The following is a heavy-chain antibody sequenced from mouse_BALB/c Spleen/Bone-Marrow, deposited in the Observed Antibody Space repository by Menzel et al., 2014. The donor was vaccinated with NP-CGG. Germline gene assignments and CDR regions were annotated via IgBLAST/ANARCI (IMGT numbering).Heavy chain of an antibody. CDR1: GYSITSGYS. D-gene: IGHD2-1*01. Sequence: EVLLVETGPDLVTPSQSLSLTCTVTGYSITSGYSWHWIRQFPGNKLEWMGYIRYSGSTNYNPSLKSRISITRDTSKNHFFLQLNSVTTEDTATYYCARRGDYYGNYADYWGQGTSVTVSS. CDR3: ARRGDYYGNYADY. J-gene: IGHJ4*01. V-gene: IGHV3-1*02. CDR2: IRYSGST.